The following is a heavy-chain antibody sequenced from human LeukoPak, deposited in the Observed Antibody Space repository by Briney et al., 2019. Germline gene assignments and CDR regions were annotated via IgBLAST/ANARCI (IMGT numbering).Heavy chain of an antibody. CDR1: GFTFDDYA. J-gene: IGHJ4*02. CDR3: AKDFEAVAGTFDY. Sequence: GGSLRLSCGASGFTFDDYAMHWVRQAPGKGLEWVSGISWNSGSIGYADSVKGRFTISRDNAKNSLYLQMNSLRAEDTALYYCAKDFEAVAGTFDYWGQGTLVTVSS. CDR2: ISWNSGSI. D-gene: IGHD6-19*01. V-gene: IGHV3-9*01.